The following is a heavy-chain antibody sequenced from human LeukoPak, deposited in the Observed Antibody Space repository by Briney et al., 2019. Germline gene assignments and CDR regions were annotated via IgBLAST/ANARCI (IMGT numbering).Heavy chain of an antibody. D-gene: IGHD3-3*01. J-gene: IGHJ3*02. CDR1: GYTFTSYY. Sequence: GASVKVSCKASGYTFTSYYMHWVRQAPGQGLEWMGIINPSGGSTSYAQKFQGRVTMTRDTSTSTVYMELSSLRSEDTAVYYCAREALNTIFGVVIRAFDIWGQGTMVTVSS. V-gene: IGHV1-46*01. CDR2: INPSGGST. CDR3: AREALNTIFGVVIRAFDI.